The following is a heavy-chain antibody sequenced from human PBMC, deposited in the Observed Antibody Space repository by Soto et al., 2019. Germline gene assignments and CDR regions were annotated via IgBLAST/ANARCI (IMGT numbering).Heavy chain of an antibody. CDR1: GYTFTSYY. CDR3: ASTTVTASYYYMDV. Sequence: VKVSCKASGYTFTSYYMHWVRQAPGQGLEWMGIINPSGGNTNYAQKVQGRVTMTTDTSTSTANMELTSLRSDDTALYYCASTTVTASYYYMDVWGKGSTVTVSS. CDR2: INPSGGNT. D-gene: IGHD4-17*01. J-gene: IGHJ6*03. V-gene: IGHV1-46*01.